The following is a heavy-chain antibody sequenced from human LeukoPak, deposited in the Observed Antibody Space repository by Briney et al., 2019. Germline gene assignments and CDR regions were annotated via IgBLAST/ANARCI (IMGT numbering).Heavy chain of an antibody. J-gene: IGHJ4*02. Sequence: GGSLRLSCAASGFTFNSYWMSWVRQAPGKGLEWVSSISTSSSYIYYADSVKGRFTISRDNAKNSLYLQMNSLRAEDTAVYYCARDNYYGSGSLDYWGQGTLVTVSS. CDR3: ARDNYYGSGSLDY. D-gene: IGHD3-10*01. V-gene: IGHV3-21*01. CDR2: ISTSSSYI. CDR1: GFTFNSYW.